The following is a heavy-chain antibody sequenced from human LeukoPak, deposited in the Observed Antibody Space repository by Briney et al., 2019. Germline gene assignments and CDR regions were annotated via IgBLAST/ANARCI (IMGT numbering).Heavy chain of an antibody. CDR3: AKGHYSSSWPPYFDY. J-gene: IGHJ4*02. D-gene: IGHD6-13*01. CDR1: GFIFSSYA. V-gene: IGHV3-23*01. CDR2: ISGSGGST. Sequence: PGGSLRLSCAASGFIFSSYAMSWVRQAPGKGLEWVSTISGSGGSTHYADSVKGRFTISRDNSKNSVYLQMNSLRAEDTAVYSCAKGHYSSSWPPYFDYWGQGTLVTVSS.